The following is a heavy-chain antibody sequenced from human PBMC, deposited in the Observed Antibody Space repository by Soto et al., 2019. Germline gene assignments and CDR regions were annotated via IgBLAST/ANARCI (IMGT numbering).Heavy chain of an antibody. V-gene: IGHV4-59*11. CDR1: GGSLRGHS. CDR3: AREKTPVSPQYFYYGMDV. J-gene: IGHJ6*02. D-gene: IGHD4-17*01. Sequence: ETLSLTCSVSGGSLRGHSWSWIRQSPGKGLEWIGYVYSGGGTNYSPSFMGRVTISVDTTDNQFSLKVKSVTAADTAVYYCAREKTPVSPQYFYYGMDVWGQGTTVTVSS. CDR2: VYSGGGT.